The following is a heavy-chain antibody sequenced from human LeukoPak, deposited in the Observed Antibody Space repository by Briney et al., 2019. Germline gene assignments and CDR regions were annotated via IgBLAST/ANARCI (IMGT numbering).Heavy chain of an antibody. D-gene: IGHD3-16*01. CDR2: IYYSGST. Sequence: NPSETLSLTCTVSGGSISSYYWSWIRRPPGKGLEWIGYIYYSGSTNYNPSLKSRVTISVDTSKNQFSLKLRSVTAADTAVYYCVRDIYDDNNWGQGTLVTVSS. CDR3: VRDIYDDNN. V-gene: IGHV4-59*12. J-gene: IGHJ4*02. CDR1: GGSISSYY.